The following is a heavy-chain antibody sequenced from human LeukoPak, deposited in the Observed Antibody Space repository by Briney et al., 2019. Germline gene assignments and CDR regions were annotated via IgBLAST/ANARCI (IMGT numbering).Heavy chain of an antibody. D-gene: IGHD6-6*01. CDR1: GGSISSYY. Sequence: PSETLSLTCTVSGGSISSYYWSWIRQPPGKGLERIGYIYYSGSTNYNPSLKSRVTISVDTSKNQFSLKLSSVTAADTAVYYCARGNRIAARPLGWNYYYYMDVWGKGTTVTVSS. CDR2: IYYSGST. CDR3: ARGNRIAARPLGWNYYYYMDV. J-gene: IGHJ6*03. V-gene: IGHV4-59*01.